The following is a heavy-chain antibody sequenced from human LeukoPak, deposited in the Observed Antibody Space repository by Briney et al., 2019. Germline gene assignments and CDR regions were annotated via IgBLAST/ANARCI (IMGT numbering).Heavy chain of an antibody. CDR3: AREVYSNKYYFDY. CDR1: GFTFSSYA. CDR2: ISYDGSNK. D-gene: IGHD6-13*01. J-gene: IGHJ4*02. Sequence: PGGSLRLSCAASGFTFSSYAMHWVRQAPGKGLEWVAVISYDGSNKYYADSVKGRFTISRDNSKNTLYLQMNSLRAEDTAVYYCAREVYSNKYYFDYWGQGTLVTVSS. V-gene: IGHV3-30*04.